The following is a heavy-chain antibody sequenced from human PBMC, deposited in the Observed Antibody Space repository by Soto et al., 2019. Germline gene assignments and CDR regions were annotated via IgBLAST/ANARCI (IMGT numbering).Heavy chain of an antibody. CDR2: ISGSGGST. CDR3: AKDAGDIVVVVAATPHYFDY. V-gene: IGHV3-23*01. CDR1: GFTFSSYA. J-gene: IGHJ4*02. D-gene: IGHD2-15*01. Sequence: GGSLRLSCAASGFTFSSYAMSWVRQAPGKGLEWVSAISGSGGSTYYADSVKGRFTISRDNSKNTLYLQMNSLRAEDTAVYYCAKDAGDIVVVVAATPHYFDYWGQGTLVTVSS.